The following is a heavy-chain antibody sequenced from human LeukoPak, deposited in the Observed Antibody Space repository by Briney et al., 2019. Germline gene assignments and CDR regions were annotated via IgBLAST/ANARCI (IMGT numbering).Heavy chain of an antibody. CDR3: ARAQMKFDWLFSYGMDV. CDR1: GGSISSYY. V-gene: IGHV4-59*01. CDR2: IYYSGST. D-gene: IGHD3-9*01. J-gene: IGHJ6*02. Sequence: TSETLSLTCTVSGGSISSYYWSWIRQPPGKGLEWIGYIYYSGSTNYNPSLKSRVTISVDTSKNQFSLKLSSVTAADTAVCYCARAQMKFDWLFSYGMDVWGQGTTVTVSS.